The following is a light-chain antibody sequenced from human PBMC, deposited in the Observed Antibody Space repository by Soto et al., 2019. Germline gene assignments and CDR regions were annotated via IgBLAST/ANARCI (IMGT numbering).Light chain of an antibody. J-gene: IGLJ2*01. CDR1: RSAVGTSNL. CDR2: EGT. V-gene: IGLV2-23*01. CDR3: CSYAGSTTHVI. Sequence: QSALTQPASVSGSPGQSITISCTGTRSAVGTSNLVSWYQQCPGKTPKLMIYEGTKRPSGVSNRFSGSKSGNTASLTISGLQADDEADYYCCSYAGSTTHVIFGGGTKVTVL.